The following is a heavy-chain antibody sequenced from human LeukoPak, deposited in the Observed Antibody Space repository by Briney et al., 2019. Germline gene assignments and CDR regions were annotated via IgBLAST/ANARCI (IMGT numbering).Heavy chain of an antibody. CDR3: ARLYYYDSSGYYPRYYFDY. CDR1: GASISSSSYY. D-gene: IGHD3-22*01. J-gene: IGHJ4*02. Sequence: SETLSLTCAVSGASISSSSYYWGWIRQPPGKGLEWIGSIYYSGSTYYNPSLKSRVTISVDTSKNQFSLKLSSVTAADTAVYYCARLYYYDSSGYYPRYYFDYWGQGTLVTVSS. V-gene: IGHV4-39*07. CDR2: IYYSGST.